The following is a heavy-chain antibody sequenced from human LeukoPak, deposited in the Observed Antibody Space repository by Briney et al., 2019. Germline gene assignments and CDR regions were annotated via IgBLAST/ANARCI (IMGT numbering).Heavy chain of an antibody. CDR1: VYLFPSYE. CDR2: MNPNTGHT. J-gene: IGHJ4*02. Sequence: GASVKVSCKASVYLFPSYEINWVRQATGQGLEWMGWMNPNTGHTGYAQRYQGRVTLTSDSLTTAYMEMSSLTSEDTAIYYCSRDHESGSGSDYWGQGTRVTVSS. CDR3: SRDHESGSGSDY. D-gene: IGHD1-26*01. V-gene: IGHV1-8*01.